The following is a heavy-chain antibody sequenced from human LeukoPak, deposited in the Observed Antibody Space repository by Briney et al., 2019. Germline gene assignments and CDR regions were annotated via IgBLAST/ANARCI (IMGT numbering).Heavy chain of an antibody. V-gene: IGHV1-18*01. Sequence: ASVKVSCKASGYTFTSYGISWVRQAPGQGLEWMGWISAYNGNTNYAQKLQGRVTMTTDTSTSTAYMELRSLRSDDTAVYYCARVGSDYDILTGYYKGSAFDIWGQGTMVTVSS. CDR2: ISAYNGNT. CDR3: ARVGSDYDILTGYYKGSAFDI. J-gene: IGHJ3*02. D-gene: IGHD3-9*01. CDR1: GYTFTSYG.